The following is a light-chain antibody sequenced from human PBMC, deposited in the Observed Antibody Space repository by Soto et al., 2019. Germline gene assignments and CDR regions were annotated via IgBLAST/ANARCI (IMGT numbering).Light chain of an antibody. CDR2: RNN. Sequence: QSVLTQPPSASGTPGQRVTISCSGSSSNIGSSYVYSYQHLPGTAPKLLIYRNNQRPSGVPDRFSGSKSGTSASLAISGLRSEDEADYYCAAWDDSLSGYVFGTGTKLTVL. CDR1: SSNIGSSY. V-gene: IGLV1-47*01. CDR3: AAWDDSLSGYV. J-gene: IGLJ1*01.